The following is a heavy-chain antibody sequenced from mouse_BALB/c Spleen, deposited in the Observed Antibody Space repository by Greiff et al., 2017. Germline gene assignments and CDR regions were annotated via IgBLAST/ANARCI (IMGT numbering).Heavy chain of an antibody. J-gene: IGHJ3*01. D-gene: IGHD1-2*01. V-gene: IGHV5-6-3*01. CDR1: GFTFSSYG. Sequence: EVQRVESGGGLVQPGGSLKLSCAASGFTFSSYGMSWVRQTPDKRLELVATINSNGGSTYYPDSVKGRFTISRDNAKNTLYLQMSSLKSEDTAMYYCARARITTAAWFAYWGQGTLVTVSA. CDR2: INSNGGST. CDR3: ARARITTAAWFAY.